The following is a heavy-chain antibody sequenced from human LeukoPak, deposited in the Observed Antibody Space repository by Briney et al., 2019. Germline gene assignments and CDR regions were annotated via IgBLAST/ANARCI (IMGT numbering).Heavy chain of an antibody. CDR3: ASTNAATVTGWGFDY. V-gene: IGHV4-59*01. J-gene: IGHJ4*02. CDR1: GGSISSYY. CDR2: IYYSGST. Sequence: SETLSLTCTVSGGSISSYYWSWIRQPPGKGLEWIGYIYYSGSTNYNPSLKSRVTISVDTSKNQFSLKLSSVTAADTAVYYCASTNAATVTGWGFDYWGQGTLVTVSP. D-gene: IGHD5-18*01.